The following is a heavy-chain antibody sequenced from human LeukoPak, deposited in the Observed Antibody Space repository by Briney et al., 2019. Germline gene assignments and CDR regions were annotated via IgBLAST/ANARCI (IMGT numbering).Heavy chain of an antibody. CDR2: INHSGST. V-gene: IGHV4-34*01. J-gene: IGHJ3*02. CDR3: ARVAWLQLVGAFDI. CDR1: GGSFSGYY. D-gene: IGHD5-24*01. Sequence: SETLSLTCAVYGGSFSGYYWSWIRQPPGKGLEWIGEINHSGSTNYNPSLKSRVTISVDTSKNQFSLKLSSVTAADTAVYYCARVAWLQLVGAFDIWGQGTMVTVSS.